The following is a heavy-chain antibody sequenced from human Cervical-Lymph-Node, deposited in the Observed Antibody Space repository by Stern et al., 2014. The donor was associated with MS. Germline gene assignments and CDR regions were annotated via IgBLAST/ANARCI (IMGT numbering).Heavy chain of an antibody. V-gene: IGHV3-43*01. CDR2: TTWEGHRS. CDR3: VKGDDFYGMDV. CDR1: GFNFYDYT. Sequence: EVQLVESGGAVVQPGGSLRLSCAATGFNFYDYTMHWVRQVPGKGLEWVALTTWEGHRSDYRKSVKGRFTISRDNSKRSLYLQMNSLTIEDSALYYCVKGDDFYGMDVWGQGATVTVS. J-gene: IGHJ6*02.